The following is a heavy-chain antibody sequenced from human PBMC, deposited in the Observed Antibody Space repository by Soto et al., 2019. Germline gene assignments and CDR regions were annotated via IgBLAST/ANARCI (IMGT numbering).Heavy chain of an antibody. CDR1: GYTFTSYG. D-gene: IGHD3-3*01. V-gene: IGHV1-18*01. Sequence: ASVKVSCKASGYTFTSYGISWVRQAPGQGLEWMGWISAYNGNTNYAQKLQGRVTMTTDTSTSTAYMELRSLRSGDTAVYYCARARITIFGVVINWFDPWGQGTLVTAPQ. J-gene: IGHJ5*02. CDR3: ARARITIFGVVINWFDP. CDR2: ISAYNGNT.